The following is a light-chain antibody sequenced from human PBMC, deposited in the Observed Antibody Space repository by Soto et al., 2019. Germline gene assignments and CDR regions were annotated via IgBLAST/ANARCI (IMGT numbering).Light chain of an antibody. CDR1: SSDVGGYDY. CDR3: NSYTSSSTYV. Sequence: QSVLTQPASVSGSPGQSIAISCTGTSSDVGGYDYVSWYQQHPGKAPKLMIYDVSNRPSGVSSRFSGSKSGNTASLTISGLQADDEADYYCNSYTSSSTYVFGTGTKLTVL. V-gene: IGLV2-14*01. J-gene: IGLJ1*01. CDR2: DVS.